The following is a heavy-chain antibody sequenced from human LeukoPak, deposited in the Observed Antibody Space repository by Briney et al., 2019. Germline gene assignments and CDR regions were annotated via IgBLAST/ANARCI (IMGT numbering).Heavy chain of an antibody. Sequence: GGSLRLSCAASGFTFSSYSMNWVRQAPGKGLEWVSSISSSSSYIYYADSVKGRFTISRDNAKNSLYLQMNSLRAEDTAVYYCARWRNNWNGCYYYGMDVWGQGTTVTVSS. J-gene: IGHJ6*02. CDR3: ARWRNNWNGCYYYGMDV. D-gene: IGHD1-1*01. CDR1: GFTFSSYS. CDR2: ISSSSSYI. V-gene: IGHV3-21*01.